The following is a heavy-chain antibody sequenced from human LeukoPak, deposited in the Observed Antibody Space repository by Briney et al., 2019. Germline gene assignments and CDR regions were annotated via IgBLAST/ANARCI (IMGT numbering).Heavy chain of an antibody. V-gene: IGHV3-23*01. J-gene: IGHJ4*02. CDR3: AKEGGYIVATYFDY. Sequence: GGSLRLSCAASGFTFSSYAMSWVRQAPGEGLEWVSAISGSGGSTYYADSVKGRFTISRDNSKNTLYLQMSSLRAEDTAVYYCAKEGGYIVATYFDYWGQGTLVTVSS. CDR1: GFTFSSYA. D-gene: IGHD5-12*01. CDR2: ISGSGGST.